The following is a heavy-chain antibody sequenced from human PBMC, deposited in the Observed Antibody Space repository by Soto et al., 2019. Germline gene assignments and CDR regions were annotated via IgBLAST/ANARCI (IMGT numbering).Heavy chain of an antibody. V-gene: IGHV4-39*01. J-gene: IGHJ4*02. CDR1: GGSISNSNYY. Sequence: QLQLQESGPGLVKPSETLSLTCTVSGGSISNSNYYWGWIRQPPGKGLEWIGSIYYSGTTYYNPSLKSRVTISVDTSKNQFSLKLYSVTAADTAVYYCARHRWPTTDGPFDSWGQGTLVTVSS. CDR3: ARHRWPTTDGPFDS. D-gene: IGHD1-26*01. CDR2: IYYSGTT.